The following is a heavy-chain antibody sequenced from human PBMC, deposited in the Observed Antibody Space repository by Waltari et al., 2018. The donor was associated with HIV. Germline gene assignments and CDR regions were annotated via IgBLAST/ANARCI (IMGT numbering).Heavy chain of an antibody. D-gene: IGHD2-21*02. V-gene: IGHV3-66*01. Sequence: EVQLVESGGGLVQPGGSLRLSCAASGFTVSSNYMSWARQAPGKGLEWVSVIYSGGSTYYADSVKGRFTISRDNSKNTLYLQMNSLRAEDTAVYYCASIAYCGGDCYPRGMDVWGQGTTVTVSS. J-gene: IGHJ6*02. CDR1: GFTVSSNY. CDR2: IYSGGST. CDR3: ASIAYCGGDCYPRGMDV.